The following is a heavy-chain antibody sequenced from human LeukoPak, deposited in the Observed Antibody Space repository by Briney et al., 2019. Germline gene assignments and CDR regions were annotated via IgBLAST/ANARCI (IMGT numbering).Heavy chain of an antibody. Sequence: SETLSLTCTVSGGSISSYYRSWIRQPPGKGLEWIGYIYYSGSTNYNPSLKSRVTISVDTSKNQFSLKLSSVTAADTAVYYCARVDDSSGYYSGYNWFDPWGQGTLVTVSS. J-gene: IGHJ5*02. CDR3: ARVDDSSGYYSGYNWFDP. V-gene: IGHV4-59*01. CDR1: GGSISSYY. D-gene: IGHD3-22*01. CDR2: IYYSGST.